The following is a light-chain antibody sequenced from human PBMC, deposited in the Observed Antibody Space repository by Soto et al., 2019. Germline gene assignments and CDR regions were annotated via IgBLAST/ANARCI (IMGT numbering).Light chain of an antibody. V-gene: IGKV1-39*01. CDR3: QQYNNWPPT. J-gene: IGKJ5*01. CDR2: DVS. CDR1: QSIAGF. Sequence: EIQMTQSPSSLSASLGDRVTITCRASQSIAGFLNWYQQKPGQAPKLLIYDVSTRATGVPARFSGSGSGTEFTLTISSPQSEDFAVYYCQQYNNWPPTFGQGTRLEI.